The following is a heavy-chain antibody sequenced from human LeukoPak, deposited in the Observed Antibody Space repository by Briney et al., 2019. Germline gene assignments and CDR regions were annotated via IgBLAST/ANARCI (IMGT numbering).Heavy chain of an antibody. CDR2: LSSTGNT. CDR1: GFTVGSNY. CDR3: ARWRPIDAFDI. Sequence: GGSLRLSCAASGFTVGSNYMSWVRQAPGKGLEWVSLLSSTGNTSYADSVKGRFTISRHNSKNTLYLQVNSLRPEDTAMYYCARWRPIDAFDIWGQGTMVIVSS. D-gene: IGHD3-3*01. J-gene: IGHJ3*02. V-gene: IGHV3-53*04.